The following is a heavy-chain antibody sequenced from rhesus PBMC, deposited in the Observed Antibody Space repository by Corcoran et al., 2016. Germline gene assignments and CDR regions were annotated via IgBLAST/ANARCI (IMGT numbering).Heavy chain of an antibody. D-gene: IGHD3-28*01. CDR2: IYGSSGST. J-gene: IGHJ4*01. V-gene: IGHV4-160*01. Sequence: QVQLQESGPGLVKPSETLSLTCAVSGGSISSKYWSWIRQPRGKGPEWIRYIYGSSGSTYYYPSLKSRVTISTDTSKNQFSLKLSSVTAADTAVYYCARVHDSGYYTGDYWGQGVLVTVSS. CDR1: GGSISSKY. CDR3: ARVHDSGYYTGDY.